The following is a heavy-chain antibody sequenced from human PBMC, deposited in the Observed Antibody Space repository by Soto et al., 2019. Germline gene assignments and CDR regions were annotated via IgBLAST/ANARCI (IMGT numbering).Heavy chain of an antibody. Sequence: EVQLLESGGGLVQPGGSLRLSCAASGVTFSSYAMSWVRQAPGKGLEGVSAISGSGGSPYYADSEEGQFLISRDNTKNTLYLQMNSVRAEDTAVYYCARVGCTSTSGSIPHYYYYYMAVWGKGTTVTVSS. J-gene: IGHJ6*03. CDR2: ISGSGGSP. CDR1: GVTFSSYA. V-gene: IGHV3-23*01. D-gene: IGHD2-2*01. CDR3: ARVGCTSTSGSIPHYYYYYMAV.